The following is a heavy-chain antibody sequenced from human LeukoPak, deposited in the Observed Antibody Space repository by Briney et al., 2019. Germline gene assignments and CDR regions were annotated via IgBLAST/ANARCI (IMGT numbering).Heavy chain of an antibody. D-gene: IGHD1-26*01. V-gene: IGHV3-43*02. CDR3: ARGGESLGTPYFDY. CDR1: GFTFDDYA. Sequence: GGSLRLSCAASGFTFDDYAMHWVRQAPGKGLEWVSLISGDGGSTYYADSVKGRFTISRDNSKNSLYLQMNSLRTEDTALYYCARGGESLGTPYFDYWGQGTLVTVSS. CDR2: ISGDGGST. J-gene: IGHJ4*02.